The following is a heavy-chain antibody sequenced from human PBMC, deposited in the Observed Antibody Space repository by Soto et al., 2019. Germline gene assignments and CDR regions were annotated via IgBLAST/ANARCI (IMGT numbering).Heavy chain of an antibody. CDR3: ARASYGDYPAY. J-gene: IGHJ4*02. CDR1: GFTFSSYG. D-gene: IGHD4-17*01. V-gene: IGHV3-33*01. CDR2: IWYDGSNK. Sequence: QVQLVESGGGVVQPGRSLRLSCAASGFTFSSYGMHWVRQAPGKGLEWVAVIWYDGSNKYYADSVKGRFTISRDNCKNPLYLQMNSLRPEDTAMYYCARASYGDYPAYRGQGPLVTVSS.